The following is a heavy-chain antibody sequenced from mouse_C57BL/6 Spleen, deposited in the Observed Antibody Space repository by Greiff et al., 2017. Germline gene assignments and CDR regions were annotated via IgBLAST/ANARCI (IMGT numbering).Heavy chain of an antibody. Sequence: QVQLQQSGPGLVAPSQSLSITCTVSGFSLTSYAISWVRQPPGKGLEWLGVIWTGGGTNYNSALKSRLSISKDNSKSQVFLKMNSLQTDDTARYYCARNPYGSSLWYFDVWGTGTTVTVSS. D-gene: IGHD1-1*01. CDR1: GFSLTSYA. CDR3: ARNPYGSSLWYFDV. J-gene: IGHJ1*03. CDR2: IWTGGGT. V-gene: IGHV2-9-1*01.